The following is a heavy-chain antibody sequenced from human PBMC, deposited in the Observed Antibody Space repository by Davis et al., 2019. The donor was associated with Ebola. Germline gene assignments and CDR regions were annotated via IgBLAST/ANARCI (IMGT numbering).Heavy chain of an antibody. D-gene: IGHD5-18*01. V-gene: IGHV1-24*01. CDR1: GYTLTELS. CDR3: ATETPSGDTAMVDRSGYGMDV. Sequence: ASVKVSCKVSGYTLTELSMHWVRQAPGKGLDWMGGFDPEDGETIYAQKFQGRVTMTEDTSTDTAYMEQSSLRSEDTAVYYCATETPSGDTAMVDRSGYGMDVWGQGTTVTVSS. J-gene: IGHJ6*02. CDR2: FDPEDGET.